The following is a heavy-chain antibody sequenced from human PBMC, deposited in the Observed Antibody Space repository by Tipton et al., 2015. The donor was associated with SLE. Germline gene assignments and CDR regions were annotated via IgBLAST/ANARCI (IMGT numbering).Heavy chain of an antibody. Sequence: SLRLSCAASGFTFSSYEMNWVRQAPGKGLEWVSYISSSGSTIYYADSVKGRFTISRDNAKNSLYLQMNSLRAEDTAVYYCAKPLGSSWFGYFQHWGQGTLVTVSS. CDR1: GFTFSSYE. CDR3: AKPLGSSWFGYFQH. V-gene: IGHV3-48*03. CDR2: ISSSGSTI. J-gene: IGHJ1*01. D-gene: IGHD6-13*01.